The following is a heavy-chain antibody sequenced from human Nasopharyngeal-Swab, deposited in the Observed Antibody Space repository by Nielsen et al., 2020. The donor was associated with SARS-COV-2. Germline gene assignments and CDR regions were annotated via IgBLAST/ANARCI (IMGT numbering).Heavy chain of an antibody. V-gene: IGHV3-33*01. CDR1: GFTFSSYG. D-gene: IGHD5-12*01. CDR2: IWYDGSNK. J-gene: IGHJ4*02. Sequence: GESLKISCAASGFTFSSYGMHWVRQAPGKGLEWVAVIWYDGSNKYYADSVKGRFTISRDNSKKTLYLQMNILRAEDTAVYYCARDWALCGYDTGSGYWGQGTLVTVSS. CDR3: ARDWALCGYDTGSGY.